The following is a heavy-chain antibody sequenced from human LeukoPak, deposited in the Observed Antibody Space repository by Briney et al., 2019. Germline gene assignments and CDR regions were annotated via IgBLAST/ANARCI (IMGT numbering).Heavy chain of an antibody. CDR2: ISYDGSNK. J-gene: IGHJ2*01. Sequence: GGSLRLSCAASGFTFSSYGMHWVRQAPGKGLEWVAVISYDGSNKYYADSVKGRFTISRDNSKNTLYLQMNSLRAEDTAVYYCAKGASYGGNGWWYFDLWGRGTLVTVSS. CDR1: GFTFSSYG. D-gene: IGHD4-23*01. CDR3: AKGASYGGNGWWYFDL. V-gene: IGHV3-30*18.